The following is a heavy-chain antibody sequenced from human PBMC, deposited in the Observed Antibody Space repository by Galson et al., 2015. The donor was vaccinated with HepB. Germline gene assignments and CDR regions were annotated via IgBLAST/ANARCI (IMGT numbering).Heavy chain of an antibody. CDR3: ARGYYASGTYYARGFDY. CDR1: GDSVSSSSSA. CDR2: TYYRSRWYS. V-gene: IGHV6-1*01. D-gene: IGHD3-10*01. Sequence: CAISGDSVSSSSSAWNWIRQSPSRGLEWLGRTYYRSRWYSDYALSVKSRITINPDTSKNQISLQLNSVTPQDTAIYYCARGYYASGTYYARGFDYWDLGTLVTVSS. J-gene: IGHJ4*02.